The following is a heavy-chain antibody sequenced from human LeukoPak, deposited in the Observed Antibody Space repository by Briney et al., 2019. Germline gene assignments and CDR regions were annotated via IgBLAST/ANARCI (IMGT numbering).Heavy chain of an antibody. CDR1: GYIFTTYY. V-gene: IGHV1-46*03. CDR3: AREPYCSGGNCFVTSYYGMDV. CDR2: INPTVGSK. D-gene: IGHD2-15*01. Sequence: ASVKLSCKASGYIFTTYYMTSVRQAPGPGLEWMGIINPTVGSKNYGKKFEGRVTMTRDTSTSTVYMELSSLRSEDTAMYYCAREPYCSGGNCFVTSYYGMDVWGQGTTVTVSS. J-gene: IGHJ6*02.